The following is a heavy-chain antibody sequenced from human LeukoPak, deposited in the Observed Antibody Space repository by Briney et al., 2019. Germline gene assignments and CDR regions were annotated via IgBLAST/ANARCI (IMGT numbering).Heavy chain of an antibody. V-gene: IGHV4-61*01. CDR1: GGSVSSGSIY. CDR2: VSYSGST. D-gene: IGHD1-26*01. CDR3: ARIPLGGAIDY. J-gene: IGHJ4*02. Sequence: SSETLSLTCTVSGGSVSSGSIYWNWIRQPPGKGLEWIGFVSYSGSTKYNPSLKSRVTISVDTSKNQFSLKVSSVTAADTAVYYCARIPLGGAIDYWGQGTLVTVSS.